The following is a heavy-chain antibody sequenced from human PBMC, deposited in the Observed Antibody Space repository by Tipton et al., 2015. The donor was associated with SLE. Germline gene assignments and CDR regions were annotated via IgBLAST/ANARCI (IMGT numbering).Heavy chain of an antibody. V-gene: IGHV3-30*18. CDR1: GFTFSSYG. Sequence: SLRLSCAASGFTFSSYGMHWVRQAPGKGLEWVAVISYDGSNKYYADSVKGRFTISRDNSKNTLYLQMNSLRAEDTAVYYCAKDWGGVSDYWGQGTLVTVSS. D-gene: IGHD2-21*01. CDR3: AKDWGGVSDY. J-gene: IGHJ4*02. CDR2: ISYDGSNK.